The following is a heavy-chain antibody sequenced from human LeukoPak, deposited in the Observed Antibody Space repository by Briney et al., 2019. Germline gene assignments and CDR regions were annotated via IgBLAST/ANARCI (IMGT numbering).Heavy chain of an antibody. Sequence: ASVTVSCKVSRYTLTELSMHWVRQAPGKGLEWMGGFDPEDGETIYAQKFQGRVTMTEDTSTDTAYMELSSLRSEDTAVYYCATAGGGGYDWNYYGMDVWGQGTTVTVSS. CDR3: ATAGGGGYDWNYYGMDV. J-gene: IGHJ6*02. D-gene: IGHD5-12*01. CDR1: RYTLTELS. CDR2: FDPEDGET. V-gene: IGHV1-24*01.